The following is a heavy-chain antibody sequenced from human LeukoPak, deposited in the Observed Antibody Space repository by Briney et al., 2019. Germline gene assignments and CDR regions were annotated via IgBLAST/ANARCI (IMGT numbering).Heavy chain of an antibody. CDR1: GYTFTAYY. CDR3: ARITHSGSYKSFDY. Sequence: GASVKVSCKASGYTFTAYYMHWVRQAPGQGLEWMGWINPNSGATNYAQNFQGRVTMTRDTSINTVDMELSGLTSDDTAMYYCARITHSGSYKSFDYWGQGTLVTVSS. CDR2: INPNSGAT. D-gene: IGHD1-26*01. V-gene: IGHV1-2*02. J-gene: IGHJ4*02.